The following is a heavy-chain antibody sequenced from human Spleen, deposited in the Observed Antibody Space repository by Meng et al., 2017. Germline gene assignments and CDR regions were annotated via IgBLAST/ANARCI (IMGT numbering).Heavy chain of an antibody. V-gene: IGHV1-2*06. CDR1: GYNFPDYY. Sequence: GESLKVSCKPSGYNFPDYYIHWVRRAPGQGLEWMGRINPKSGDTHYAQKFQARVTMTGDTSISTAYMELSGLRSDDTAVYYCARDEDISAAGKLFGDYWGQGTLVTVSS. CDR2: INPKSGDT. J-gene: IGHJ4*02. D-gene: IGHD6-25*01. CDR3: ARDEDISAAGKLFGDY.